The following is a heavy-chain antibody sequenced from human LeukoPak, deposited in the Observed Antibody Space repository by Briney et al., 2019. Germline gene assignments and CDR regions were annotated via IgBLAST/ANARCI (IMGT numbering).Heavy chain of an antibody. Sequence: GGSLRLSCAASGFTFSSYSMNWVRQAPGKGLEWVSYISSSSSTIYYADSVKGRFTISRDNAKNSLYLQMNSLRAEDTAVYYCARDLSKGVSGESAIYSGYLPAFDYWGQGTLVTVSS. CDR2: ISSSSSTI. V-gene: IGHV3-48*04. J-gene: IGHJ4*02. D-gene: IGHD5-12*01. CDR3: ARDLSKGVSGESAIYSGYLPAFDY. CDR1: GFTFSSYS.